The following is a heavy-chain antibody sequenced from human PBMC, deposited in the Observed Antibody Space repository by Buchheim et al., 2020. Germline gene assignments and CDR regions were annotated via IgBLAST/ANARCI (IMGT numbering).Heavy chain of an antibody. CDR1: GFKFSDYS. D-gene: IGHD4-17*01. J-gene: IGHJ4*02. CDR2: IDSSSRTI. V-gene: IGHV3-48*02. CDR3: AREVPTVISDY. Sequence: EVQLVESGGDLVQPGGSLRLSCVVSGFKFSDYSMNWVRQAPGKGLEWISYIDSSSRTIYYADSVKGRFTFSRDNAKNSLYLQMNSLTNDDAAVYYCAREVPTVISDYWGQGTL.